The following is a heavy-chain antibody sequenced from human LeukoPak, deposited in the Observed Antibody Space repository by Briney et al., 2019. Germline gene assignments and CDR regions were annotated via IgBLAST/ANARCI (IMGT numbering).Heavy chain of an antibody. CDR1: GGSISSYY. V-gene: IGHV4-59*01. CDR2: IYYSGST. Sequence: SETLSLTCTASGGSISSYYWSWIRQPPGKRLEWIGYIYYSGSTNYNPSLKSRVTISVDTSKNQFSLKLSSVTAADTAVYYCARDLGVVPAAWGCWFDPWGQGTLVTVSS. D-gene: IGHD2-2*01. CDR3: ARDLGVVPAAWGCWFDP. J-gene: IGHJ5*02.